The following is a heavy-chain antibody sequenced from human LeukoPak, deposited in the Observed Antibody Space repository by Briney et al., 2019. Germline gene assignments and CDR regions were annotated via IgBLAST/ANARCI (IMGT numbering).Heavy chain of an antibody. V-gene: IGHV4-34*01. CDR2: INHSGST. D-gene: IGHD3-3*01. J-gene: IGHJ6*03. CDR3: ARGPGPYYDFWSGDYYYYYMDV. CDR1: GGSFSGYY. Sequence: SSETLSLTCAVYGGSFSGYYWSWLRQPPGKGLEWIGEINHSGSTNYNPSLKSRVTISVDTSKNQFSLKLSSVTAADTAVYYCARGPGPYYDFWSGDYYYYYMDVWGKGTTVTVSS.